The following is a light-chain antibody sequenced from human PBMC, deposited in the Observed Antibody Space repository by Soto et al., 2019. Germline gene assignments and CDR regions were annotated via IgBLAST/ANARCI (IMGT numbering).Light chain of an antibody. J-gene: IGLJ3*02. CDR2: EVS. V-gene: IGLV2-8*01. Sequence: QSALTQPPSASGSPGQSVTISCTGTSSDVGGYNYVSWYQQHPGKAPKLMIYEVSKRPSGVPDRFSGSKSGNTASLTVSGLQAEDEADYYCSSYAGSNNWVFGGETKVTVL. CDR3: SSYAGSNNWV. CDR1: SSDVGGYNY.